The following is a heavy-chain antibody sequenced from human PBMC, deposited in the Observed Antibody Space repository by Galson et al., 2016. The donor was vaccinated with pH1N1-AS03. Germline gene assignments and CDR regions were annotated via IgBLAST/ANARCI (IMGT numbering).Heavy chain of an antibody. J-gene: IGHJ4*02. Sequence: SLRLSCAASGFTFSTYAMSWVRQAQGKGLEWVSSISGSGGDTYYADSVKGGFTIPRDNSRNTLYLQMNSLRAEDTAVYYCVRRSPWGTVGTYYLDYWGQGTLVTVSS. D-gene: IGHD4-23*01. CDR1: GFTFSTYA. CDR3: VRRSPWGTVGTYYLDY. CDR2: ISGSGGDT. V-gene: IGHV3-23*01.